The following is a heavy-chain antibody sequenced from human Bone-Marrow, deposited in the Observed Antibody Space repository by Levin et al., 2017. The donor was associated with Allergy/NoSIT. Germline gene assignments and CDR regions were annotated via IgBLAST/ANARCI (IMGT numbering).Heavy chain of an antibody. V-gene: IGHV3-15*07. D-gene: IGHD2-2*02. J-gene: IGHJ4*02. Sequence: PGESLKISCAASGFPFNYAWMNWVRQAPGKGLEWVGRIKSKAGGGAIDYAAPVRGRFSISRDDSENTVTLLMSSLKIEDTAVYYCTHICISSYCYTDEWGGWGQGTLVTVSS. CDR2: IKSKAGGGAI. CDR1: GFPFNYAW. CDR3: THICISSYCYTDEWGG.